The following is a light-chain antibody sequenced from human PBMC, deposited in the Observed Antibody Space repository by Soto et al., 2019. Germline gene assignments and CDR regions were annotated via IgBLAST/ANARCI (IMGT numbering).Light chain of an antibody. V-gene: IGKV1-5*01. CDR3: QQYTTYWT. J-gene: IGKJ1*01. CDR1: QTISRW. Sequence: DIQLTQSPFTPSASLGDRVSLTFRASQTISRWLAWYQQKPGKAPKLLIYDASSLESGVPSRFSGSGSGTKFTLTISSLQSDDFATYYCQQYTTYWTFGQGTKVDI. CDR2: DAS.